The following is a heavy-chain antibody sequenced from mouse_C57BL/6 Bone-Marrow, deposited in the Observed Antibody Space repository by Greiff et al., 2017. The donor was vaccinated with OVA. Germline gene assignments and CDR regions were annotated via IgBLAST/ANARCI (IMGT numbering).Heavy chain of an antibody. V-gene: IGHV1-69*01. Sequence: QVQLKQSGAELVMPGASVKLSCKASGYTFTSYWMHWVKQRPGQGLEWIGEIDPSDSYTNYNQKFKGKSTLTVDKSSSTAYMQLSSLTSEDSAVYYCARSYTYWYFDVWGTGTTVTVSS. J-gene: IGHJ1*03. CDR3: ARSYTYWYFDV. CDR2: IDPSDSYT. D-gene: IGHD1-1*01. CDR1: GYTFTSYW.